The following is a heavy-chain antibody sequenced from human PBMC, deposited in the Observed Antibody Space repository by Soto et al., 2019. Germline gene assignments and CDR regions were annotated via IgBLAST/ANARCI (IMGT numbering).Heavy chain of an antibody. Sequence: GGSLRLSCAASGFTFSSYWMSWVRQAPGKGLEWVANIKQDGSEKYYVDSVKGRFTISRDNAKNSLYLQMNSLRAEDTAVYYCARALSPELRYFDWLLSSLYYYYGMDVWGQGTTVTVSS. CDR1: GFTFSSYW. V-gene: IGHV3-7*01. J-gene: IGHJ6*02. D-gene: IGHD3-9*01. CDR2: IKQDGSEK. CDR3: ARALSPELRYFDWLLSSLYYYYGMDV.